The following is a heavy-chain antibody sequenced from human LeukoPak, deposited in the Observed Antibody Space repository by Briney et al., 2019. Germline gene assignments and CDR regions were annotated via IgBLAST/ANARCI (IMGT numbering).Heavy chain of an antibody. CDR1: GFTFCSYG. J-gene: IGHJ1*01. V-gene: IGHV3-33*01. CDR3: ARGNLYCSGGSCYLTYFQH. Sequence: PGRSLRLSCAASGFTFCSYGMHWVRQAPGKGLEWVAVIWYDGSNKYYADSVKGRFTISRDNSKNTLYLQMNSLRAEDTAVYYCARGNLYCSGGSCYLTYFQHWGQGTLVTVSS. D-gene: IGHD2-15*01. CDR2: IWYDGSNK.